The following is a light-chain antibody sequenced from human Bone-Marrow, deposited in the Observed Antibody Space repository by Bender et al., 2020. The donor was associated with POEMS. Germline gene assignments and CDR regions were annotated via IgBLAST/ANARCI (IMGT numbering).Light chain of an antibody. CDR3: AAWDAGLSGGV. V-gene: IGLV1-44*01. CDR2: SDN. Sequence: QSVLTQPPSASGTPGQRVTISCSGSNSNIGTNAVNWYQQFPGTAPKLLIYSDNQRPSGVPDRFSGSKSGTSASLAITGLQAEDEADYYGAAWDAGLSGGVFGGGTKLTVL. J-gene: IGLJ3*02. CDR1: NSNIGTNA.